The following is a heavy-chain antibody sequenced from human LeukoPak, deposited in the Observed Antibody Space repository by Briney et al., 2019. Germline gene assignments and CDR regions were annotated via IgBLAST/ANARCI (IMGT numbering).Heavy chain of an antibody. J-gene: IGHJ4*02. CDR2: INHSGST. CDR1: GGSFSGYY. V-gene: IGHV4-34*01. Sequence: PSGTLSLTCAVYGGSFSGYYWSWIRQPPGKGLEWIGEINHSGSTNYNPSLKSRVTISVDTSKNQFSLKLSSVTAADTAVYYCARQGDSSGWSPLPRGSDFDYWGQGTLVTVSS. CDR3: ARQGDSSGWSPLPRGSDFDY. D-gene: IGHD6-19*01.